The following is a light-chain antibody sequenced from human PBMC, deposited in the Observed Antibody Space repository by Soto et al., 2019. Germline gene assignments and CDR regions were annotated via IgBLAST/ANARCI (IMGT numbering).Light chain of an antibody. J-gene: IGLJ3*02. V-gene: IGLV2-23*02. CDR2: EVS. CDR3: CSYAGSSTWV. CDR1: SSDVGRYNL. Sequence: QSVLTQPASVSGSPGQSITISCTGTSSDVGRYNLVSWYQQHPGKAPKLMIYEVSKRPSGVSNRFSGSKSGNTASLTISGLQAEDEADYYCCSYAGSSTWVFGGGTQLTV.